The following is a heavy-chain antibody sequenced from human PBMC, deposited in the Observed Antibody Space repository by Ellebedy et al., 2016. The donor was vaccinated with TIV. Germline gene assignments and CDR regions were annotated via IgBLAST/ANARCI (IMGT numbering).Heavy chain of an antibody. V-gene: IGHV3-21*01. Sequence: GESLKISXAASGFTFSSYSMNWVRQAPGKGLEWVSSISSSSSYIYYADSVKGRFTISRDNAKNSLYLQMNSLRAEDTAVYYCARGGPYYYDSSGYNFDYWGQGTLVTVSS. CDR3: ARGGPYYYDSSGYNFDY. CDR1: GFTFSSYS. CDR2: ISSSSSYI. D-gene: IGHD3-22*01. J-gene: IGHJ4*02.